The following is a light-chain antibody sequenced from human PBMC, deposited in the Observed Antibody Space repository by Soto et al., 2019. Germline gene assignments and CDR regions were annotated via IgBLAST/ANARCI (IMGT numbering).Light chain of an antibody. CDR3: QKYNSAPRA. V-gene: IGKV1-27*01. J-gene: IGKJ1*01. CDR2: AAS. Sequence: DIQMTQSPSSLSASVGDRVTITCRASQGISNYLAWYQQKPGKVPKLLIYAASTLQSGVPSRFSGSGPGTDFTLTISSLQPEDGATYYCQKYNSAPRAFGHGTKVEIK. CDR1: QGISNY.